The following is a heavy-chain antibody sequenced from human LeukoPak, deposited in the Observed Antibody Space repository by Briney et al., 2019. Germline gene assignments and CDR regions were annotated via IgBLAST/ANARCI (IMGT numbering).Heavy chain of an antibody. D-gene: IGHD2-15*01. CDR1: GGSISSYY. CDR2: IYYSGST. Sequence: SETLSLTCTVSGGSISSYYWSWIRQPPGKGLEWIGYIYYSGSTNYNPSLKSRVTISVDTSKNQFSLKLSSVTAADTAVYYCARQGCSGGSCYYSKNYGMDVWGQGTTVTVSS. CDR3: ARQGCSGGSCYYSKNYGMDV. J-gene: IGHJ6*02. V-gene: IGHV4-59*08.